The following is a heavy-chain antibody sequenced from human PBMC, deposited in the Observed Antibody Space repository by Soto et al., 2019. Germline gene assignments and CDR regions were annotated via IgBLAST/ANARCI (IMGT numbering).Heavy chain of an antibody. J-gene: IGHJ3*02. D-gene: IGHD3-9*01. CDR1: GFSLSDYY. CDR3: ARAGYYDILAGYRGDAFDI. CDR2: ISSSGSTI. V-gene: IGHV3-11*01. Sequence: QVQLVESGGGLVKPGGSLRLSCAASGFSLSDYYMNWIRQAPGKGLESFSYISSSGSTIYYADSVKGRFTIAKDNAKNSLYVQMNSLRAEDTAVYYCARAGYYDILAGYRGDAFDIWGQGTMVTVSS.